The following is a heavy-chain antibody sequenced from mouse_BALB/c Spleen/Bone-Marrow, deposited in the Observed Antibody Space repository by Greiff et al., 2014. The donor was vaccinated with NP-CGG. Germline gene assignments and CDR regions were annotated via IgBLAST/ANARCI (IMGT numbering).Heavy chain of an antibody. J-gene: IGHJ2*01. D-gene: IGHD2-14*01. CDR3: ARAGRYDGNFDY. Sequence: EVHLVESGGGLVKPGGSLKLSCAASGFTFSSCAMSWVRQTPEKRLEWVATISSGGSYTYCLDSVKGRFTISRDNAKNTLYLQMSSLRSKDTAMYYCARAGRYDGNFDYWGQGTTLTVPS. CDR1: GFTFSSCA. V-gene: IGHV5-9-3*01. CDR2: ISSGGSYT.